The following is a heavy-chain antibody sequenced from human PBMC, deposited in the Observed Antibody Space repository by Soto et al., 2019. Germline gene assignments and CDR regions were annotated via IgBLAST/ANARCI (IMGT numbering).Heavy chain of an antibody. CDR2: IIPIFGTA. CDR1: GGTFSSYA. CDR3: ARMSYDSSGYYPQDYYYGMDV. D-gene: IGHD3-22*01. J-gene: IGHJ6*02. Sequence: SVKVSCKASGGTFSSYAISWVRQAPGQGLEWMGGIIPIFGTANYAQKFQGRVTITADESTSTAYMELSSLRSEDTAVYYCARMSYDSSGYYPQDYYYGMDVWGQGTTVTVSS. V-gene: IGHV1-69*13.